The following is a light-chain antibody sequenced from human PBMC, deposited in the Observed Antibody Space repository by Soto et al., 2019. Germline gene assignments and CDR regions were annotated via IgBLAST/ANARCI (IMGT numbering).Light chain of an antibody. CDR1: SSNIGAGYD. Sequence: QSVLTQPPSVSGAPGQRVTISCTGSSSNIGAGYDVHWYQQLPGTAPKLLIYGNTNRPSGVPDRFSGSKSGTSASLAITGRQAEDEADYYCQSYDNSLSAEGGFGGGTKLTVL. CDR2: GNT. CDR3: QSYDNSLSAEGG. V-gene: IGLV1-40*01. J-gene: IGLJ2*01.